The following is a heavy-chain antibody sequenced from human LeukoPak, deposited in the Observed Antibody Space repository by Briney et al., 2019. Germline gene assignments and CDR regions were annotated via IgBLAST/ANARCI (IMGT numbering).Heavy chain of an antibody. CDR2: IYPGDSDT. Sequence: GESLKISCKGSGYSFTRYWIAWVRQMPGKGLEWMGIIYPGDSDTTCSPSFQGQVIISADKSISTAYLQWSSLKASDTAMYYCARHGSIVGTTTGVDYWGQGTLVTVSS. CDR3: ARHGSIVGTTTGVDY. J-gene: IGHJ4*02. CDR1: GYSFTRYW. V-gene: IGHV5-51*01. D-gene: IGHD1-26*01.